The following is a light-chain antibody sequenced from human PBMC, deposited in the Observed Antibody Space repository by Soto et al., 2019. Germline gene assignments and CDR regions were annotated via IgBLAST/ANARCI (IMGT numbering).Light chain of an antibody. J-gene: IGKJ1*01. CDR2: NAS. Sequence: DIQMTQSPSTLSASVGDRVTITCRASQSISSWLAWYQQKPGKAPKLLIYNASSLASGVPSRFSGSGSGTEFTLTISSLQPDDFATYYCQQYNSYPCTFGQGTKVKIK. CDR1: QSISSW. CDR3: QQYNSYPCT. V-gene: IGKV1-5*03.